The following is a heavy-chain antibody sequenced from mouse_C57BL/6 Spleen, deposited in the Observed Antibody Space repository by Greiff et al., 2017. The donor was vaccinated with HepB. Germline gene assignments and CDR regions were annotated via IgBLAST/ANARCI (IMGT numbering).Heavy chain of an antibody. V-gene: IGHV1-22*01. CDR2: INPNNGGT. D-gene: IGHD1-1*01. CDR1: GYTFTDYN. CDR3: ASYYYGSSHWYFDV. J-gene: IGHJ1*03. Sequence: VQLQQSGPELVKPGASVKMSCKASGYTFTDYNMHWVKQSHGKSLEWIGYINPNNGGTSYNQKFKGKATLTVNKSSSTAYMELRSLTSEDSAVYYCASYYYGSSHWYFDVWGTGTTVTVSS.